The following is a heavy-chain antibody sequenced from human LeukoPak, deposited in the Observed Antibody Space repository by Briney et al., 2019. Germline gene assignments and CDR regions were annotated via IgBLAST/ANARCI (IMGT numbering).Heavy chain of an antibody. CDR1: GFIFSSYG. D-gene: IGHD3-22*01. Sequence: GGSLRLSCVASGFIFSSYGMHWVRQAPGKGLEWVAVISYDGSNKYYADSVKGRFTISRDNSKNTLSLHMNSLRAEDTAVYYCASLYDSSGYYYGFDYWGQGTLVTVSS. J-gene: IGHJ4*02. CDR2: ISYDGSNK. V-gene: IGHV3-30*19. CDR3: ASLYDSSGYYYGFDY.